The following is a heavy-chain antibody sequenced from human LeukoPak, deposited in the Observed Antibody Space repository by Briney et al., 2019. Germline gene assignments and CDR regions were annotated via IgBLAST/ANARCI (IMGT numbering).Heavy chain of an antibody. CDR1: GYRFTTFW. CDR2: IYPGDSDT. V-gene: IGHV5-51*01. D-gene: IGHD5-24*01. CDR3: ARSAGMPAITPGDY. Sequence: GESLKISCKVSGYRFTTFWIGWVRQMPGKGLEWMGIIYPGDSDTRYRPSFQGQVTISADKSISTAYLQWSSLKASDTAMYYCARSAGMPAITPGDYWGQGTLVTVSS. J-gene: IGHJ4*02.